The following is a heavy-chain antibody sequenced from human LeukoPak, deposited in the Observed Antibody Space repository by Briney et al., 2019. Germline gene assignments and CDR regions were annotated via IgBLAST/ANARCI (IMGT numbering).Heavy chain of an antibody. J-gene: IGHJ6*03. Sequence: SVKVSCKASGGTFGSYAISWVRQAPGQGLEWMGGIIPIFGTANYAQKFQGRVTITTDESTSTAYMELSSLRSEDTAVYYCARSRRSYYYYYMDVWGKGTTVTVSS. V-gene: IGHV1-69*05. CDR1: GGTFGSYA. D-gene: IGHD2-2*01. CDR2: IIPIFGTA. CDR3: ARSRRSYYYYYMDV.